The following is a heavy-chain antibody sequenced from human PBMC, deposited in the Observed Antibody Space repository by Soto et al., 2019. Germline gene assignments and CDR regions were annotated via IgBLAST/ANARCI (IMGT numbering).Heavy chain of an antibody. V-gene: IGHV4-61*01. D-gene: IGHD3-3*01. CDR3: AASISIFGVVPF. J-gene: IGHJ4*02. CDR1: GGSVSRVSYY. CDR2: VYYSVST. Sequence: PSETLSLTCNVSGGSVSRVSYYWSWIRQSPGKGLEWIGYVYYSVSTNYNPSLKSRVTISVGTSKNQFSLKLRSVTAADTAVYYCAASISIFGVVPFWGQGTLVTVSS.